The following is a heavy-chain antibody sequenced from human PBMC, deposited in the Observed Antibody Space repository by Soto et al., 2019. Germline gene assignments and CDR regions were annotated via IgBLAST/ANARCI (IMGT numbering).Heavy chain of an antibody. CDR2: VSFDGTRK. CDR3: AKRTPDCTTTSCPPDS. J-gene: IGHJ4*02. V-gene: IGHV3-30-3*02. Sequence: GGSLRLSCAASGFIFSTFTMHWVRQAPGRGLEWVAVVSFDGTRKFYADSVKGRFTVSRDNSRNTLYLQMDGLRPDDTAMYYCAKRTPDCTTTSCPPDSWGQGTLVTVSS. CDR1: GFIFSTFT. D-gene: IGHD2-2*01.